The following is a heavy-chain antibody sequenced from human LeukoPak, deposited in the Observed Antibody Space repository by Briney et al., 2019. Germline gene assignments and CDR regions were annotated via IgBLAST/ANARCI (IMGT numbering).Heavy chain of an antibody. V-gene: IGHV3-23*01. CDR1: GFTFSSYA. Sequence: GGSLRLSCAASGFTFSSYAMNWVRQPPGKGLEWVAVISVSGGSANYGDSVKGRLTVSRDNSKSTLYLQMNSLRVEDTAIYYCAKAKDYYGSGSYPDYWGQGPLVTVSS. J-gene: IGHJ4*02. CDR2: ISVSGGSA. D-gene: IGHD3-10*01. CDR3: AKAKDYYGSGSYPDY.